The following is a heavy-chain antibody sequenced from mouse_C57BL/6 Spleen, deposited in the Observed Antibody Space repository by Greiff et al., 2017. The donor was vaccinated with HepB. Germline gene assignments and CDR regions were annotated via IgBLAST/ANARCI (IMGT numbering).Heavy chain of an antibody. Sequence: EVQLQQSGPELVKPGASVKISCKASGYTFTDYYMNWVKQSHGKSLEWIGDINPNNGGTSYNQKFKGKATLTVDKSSSTAYMELRSLTSEDSAVYYCARREDYGSSSSYYFDYWGQGTTLTVSS. D-gene: IGHD1-1*01. V-gene: IGHV1-26*01. CDR2: INPNNGGT. CDR1: GYTFTDYY. CDR3: ARREDYGSSSSYYFDY. J-gene: IGHJ2*01.